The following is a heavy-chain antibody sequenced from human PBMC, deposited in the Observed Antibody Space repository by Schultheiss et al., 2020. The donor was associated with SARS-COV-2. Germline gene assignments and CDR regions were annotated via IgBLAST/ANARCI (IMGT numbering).Heavy chain of an antibody. D-gene: IGHD1-26*01. J-gene: IGHJ4*02. CDR3: ARTAQYSGSLSTTLYFDY. V-gene: IGHV1-2*02. CDR1: GYTFTGYY. CDR2: INPHSGGT. Sequence: ASVKVSCKASGYTFTGYYMHWVRQAPGQGLEWMGWINPHSGGTHYAQKFQGRISMTRDTSISTAYMELTRLRSDDTAVYYCARTAQYSGSLSTTLYFDYWGQGTLVTVSS.